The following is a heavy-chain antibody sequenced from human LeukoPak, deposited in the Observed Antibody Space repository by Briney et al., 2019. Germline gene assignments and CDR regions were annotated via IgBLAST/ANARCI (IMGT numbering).Heavy chain of an antibody. Sequence: SVKVSCKASGGTLSSYAISWVRQAPGQGLEWMGGIIPIFGTANYAQKFQGRVTITTDESTSTAYMELSSLRSEDTAVYYCARVGYPTINSNFDYWGQGTLVTVSS. D-gene: IGHD5-12*01. CDR1: GGTLSSYA. CDR3: ARVGYPTINSNFDY. V-gene: IGHV1-69*05. CDR2: IIPIFGTA. J-gene: IGHJ4*02.